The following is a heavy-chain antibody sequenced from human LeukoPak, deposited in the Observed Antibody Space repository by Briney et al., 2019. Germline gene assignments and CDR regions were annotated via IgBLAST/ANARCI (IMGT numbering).Heavy chain of an antibody. Sequence: SGGSLRLSCAASGFTFSSYAMSWVRQAPGKGLEWVSAISGSGGSTYYADSVKGRFTISRDNSKNTLYLQMNSLRAEDTAVYFCAKGVSDSGDYGDYWGQGTLVTVSS. CDR3: AKGVSDSGDYGDY. CDR2: ISGSGGST. J-gene: IGHJ4*02. D-gene: IGHD4-17*01. CDR1: GFTFSSYA. V-gene: IGHV3-23*01.